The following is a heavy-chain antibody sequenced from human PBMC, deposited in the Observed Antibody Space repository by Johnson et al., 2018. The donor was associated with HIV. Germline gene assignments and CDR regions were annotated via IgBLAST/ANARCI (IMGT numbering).Heavy chain of an antibody. Sequence: QVQLVESGGGVVQPGRSLRLSCAASGFTFSSYAMHWVRQAPGKGLEWVAVISYDGGNKYYADSVKGRFPISRDNSKNTLYQQMNSLRAEDTAVYYCARAVTPFGDWEAFDIWGQGTMVTVSS. J-gene: IGHJ3*02. CDR2: ISYDGGNK. CDR3: ARAVTPFGDWEAFDI. CDR1: GFTFSSYA. D-gene: IGHD3-10*01. V-gene: IGHV3-30-3*01.